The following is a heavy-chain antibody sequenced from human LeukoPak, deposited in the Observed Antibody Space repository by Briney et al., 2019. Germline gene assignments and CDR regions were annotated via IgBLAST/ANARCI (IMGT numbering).Heavy chain of an antibody. J-gene: IGHJ4*02. CDR2: INHSGST. Sequence: SETLSLTCAVYGGSFSGYYWSWIRQPPGKGLEWIGEINHSGSTNYNPSLKSRVTISVDTSKNQFSLKLSSVTAADTAVYYCAGEGLDYYDSSGYLYYFDYWGQGTLVTVSS. CDR3: AGEGLDYYDSSGYLYYFDY. CDR1: GGSFSGYY. V-gene: IGHV4-34*01. D-gene: IGHD3-22*01.